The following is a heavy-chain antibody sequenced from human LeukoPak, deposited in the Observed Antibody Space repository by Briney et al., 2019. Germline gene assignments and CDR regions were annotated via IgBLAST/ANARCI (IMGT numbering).Heavy chain of an antibody. CDR3: AKGVSGYFLDL. V-gene: IGHV3-23*01. CDR1: GFIFNNFG. CDR2: ISNDGGGT. D-gene: IGHD3-22*01. Sequence: GGSLRLSCAASGFIFNNFGLIWVRQAPGKGLEWVSAISNDGGGTTYADFVKGRFTISRDNSKNTLFLQMNNLRAEDTALYHCAKGVSGYFLDLWGQGTLVTVSS. J-gene: IGHJ5*02.